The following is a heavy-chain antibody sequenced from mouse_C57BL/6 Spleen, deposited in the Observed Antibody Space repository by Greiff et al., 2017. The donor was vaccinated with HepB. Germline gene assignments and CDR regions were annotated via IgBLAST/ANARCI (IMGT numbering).Heavy chain of an antibody. CDR1: GFNIKDYY. Sequence: EVQLVESGAELVRPGASVKLSCTASGFNIKDYYMHWVKQRPEQGLEWIGRIDPEDGDTEYAPKFQGKATMTADTSSNTAYLQLSSLTSEDTAVYYCTRDYYGSSYERGAMDYWGQGTSVTVSS. CDR3: TRDYYGSSYERGAMDY. D-gene: IGHD1-1*01. V-gene: IGHV14-1*01. J-gene: IGHJ4*01. CDR2: IDPEDGDT.